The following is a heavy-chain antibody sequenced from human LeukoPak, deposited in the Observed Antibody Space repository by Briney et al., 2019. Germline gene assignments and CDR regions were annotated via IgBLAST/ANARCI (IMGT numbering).Heavy chain of an antibody. CDR3: ARAALDGSYPRSDY. V-gene: IGHV3-48*01. CDR1: GFTFSSYS. D-gene: IGHD1-26*01. J-gene: IGHJ4*02. Sequence: PGGSLRLSCAASGFTFSSYSMNWVRQAPGKGLEWVSYISSSSSTIYYADPVKGRFTISRDNAKNSLYLQMNSLRAEDTAVYYCARAALDGSYPRSDYWGQGTLVTVSS. CDR2: ISSSSSTI.